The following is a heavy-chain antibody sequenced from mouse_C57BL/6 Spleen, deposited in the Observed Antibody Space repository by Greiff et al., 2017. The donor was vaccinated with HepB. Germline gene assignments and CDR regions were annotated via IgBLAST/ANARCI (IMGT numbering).Heavy chain of an antibody. CDR3: ARRASYDYDWFAY. Sequence: QVTLKGSGPGILQSSQTLSLTCSFSGFSLSTSGMGVSWIRQPSGKGLEWLAHIYWDDDKRSNPSLKSRLTISKDTSRNQVFLKITSVDTADTATYYCARRASYDYDWFAYWGQGTLVTVSA. CDR2: IYWDDDK. CDR1: GFSLSTSGMG. D-gene: IGHD2-4*01. V-gene: IGHV8-12*01. J-gene: IGHJ3*01.